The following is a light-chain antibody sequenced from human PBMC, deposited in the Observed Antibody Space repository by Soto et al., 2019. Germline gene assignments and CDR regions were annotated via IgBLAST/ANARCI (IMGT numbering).Light chain of an antibody. V-gene: IGKV1-39*01. J-gene: IGKJ2*01. CDR3: QQGYSTPYT. Sequence: DIQMIQSPSSLSASVGDRVTIICRASQSIGNYLNWYQQKPGTAPDLLIYEASSLQSGVPPRFSGTGSGTDFTLTISSLQPEDFATYYCQQGYSTPYTFGQGTKLETK. CDR2: EAS. CDR1: QSIGNY.